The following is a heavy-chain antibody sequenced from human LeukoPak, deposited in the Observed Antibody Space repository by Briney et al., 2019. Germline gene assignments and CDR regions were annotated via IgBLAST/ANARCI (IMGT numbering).Heavy chain of an antibody. J-gene: IGHJ4*02. CDR1: GFDFNKYE. CDR2: LSGSGGST. CDR3: AKALGGYDFDY. D-gene: IGHD3-16*01. V-gene: IGHV3-23*01. Sequence: GGSLRLSCAASGFDFNKYEMNWVRQAPGKGLEWVSSLSGSGGSTYYADSVKGRFTISRDNSKNTLFLHMNSLRAEDTAVYYCAKALGGYDFDYWGQGTLVTVSS.